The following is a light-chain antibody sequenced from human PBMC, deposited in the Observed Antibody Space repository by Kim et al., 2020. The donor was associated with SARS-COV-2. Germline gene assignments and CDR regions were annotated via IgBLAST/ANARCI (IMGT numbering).Light chain of an antibody. Sequence: SYELTQPPSVSVTPGQTARITCSGDALPKQYAYWSQQKPGQAPVLVIYKDSERPSGIPERFSVSSSGTTVTLTISGVQAEDEADYYCQSADSSGTLVFGG. CDR1: ALPKQY. J-gene: IGLJ3*02. CDR3: QSADSSGTLV. CDR2: KDS. V-gene: IGLV3-25*03.